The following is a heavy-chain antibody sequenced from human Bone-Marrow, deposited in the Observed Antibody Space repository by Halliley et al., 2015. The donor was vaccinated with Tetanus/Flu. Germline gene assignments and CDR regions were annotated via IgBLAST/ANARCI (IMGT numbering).Heavy chain of an antibody. CDR3: ARPRVVSGRHVGAFDI. J-gene: IGHJ3*02. CDR2: IYYSGTT. CDR1: GGSIISDDYF. Sequence: TLSLTCAVSGGSIISDDYFWSWFRQTPGKGLEWIGYIYYSGTTYYKPSLRSRPTFSVDTSKNQFSLKLTSVTAADTAVYYCARPRVVSGRHVGAFDIWGQGTTVIVSS. V-gene: IGHV4-30-4*01. D-gene: IGHD2-15*01.